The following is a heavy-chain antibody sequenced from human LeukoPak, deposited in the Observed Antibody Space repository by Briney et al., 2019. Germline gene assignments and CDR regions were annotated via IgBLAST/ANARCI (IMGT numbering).Heavy chain of an antibody. D-gene: IGHD5-18*01. CDR2: IYYSGST. Sequence: SETLSLTCTVSGGSISSGDYYWSWIRQPPGKGLEWIGYIYYSGSTNYNPSLKSRVTISVDTSKNQFSLKLSSVTAADTAVYYCARVDTAMVLFDYWGQGTLVTVSS. V-gene: IGHV4-61*08. CDR1: GGSISSGDYY. CDR3: ARVDTAMVLFDY. J-gene: IGHJ4*02.